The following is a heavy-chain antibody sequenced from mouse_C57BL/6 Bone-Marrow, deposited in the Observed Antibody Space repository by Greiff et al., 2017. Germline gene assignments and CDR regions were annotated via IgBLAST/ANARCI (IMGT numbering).Heavy chain of an antibody. D-gene: IGHD1-1*01. CDR3: ARESDGSSMLFAY. V-gene: IGHV1-69*01. J-gene: IGHJ3*01. CDR2: IDPSDSYT. CDR1: GYTFTSYW. Sequence: VQLQQPGAELVMPGASVKLSCKASGYTFTSYWMHWVKQRPGQGLEWIGEIDPSDSYTNYNQKFKGKSTLTVDQSSSPAYMQLRSLTSEDSAVYYCARESDGSSMLFAYGGQGTLVTVSA.